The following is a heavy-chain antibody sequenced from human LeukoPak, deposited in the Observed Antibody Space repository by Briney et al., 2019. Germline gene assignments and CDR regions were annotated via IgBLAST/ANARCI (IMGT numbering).Heavy chain of an antibody. J-gene: IGHJ4*02. CDR2: INSDGSST. D-gene: IGHD2-2*01. CDR1: GFTVSSNY. CDR3: ARDLEDIVVVPAAMFYY. V-gene: IGHV3-74*01. Sequence: PGGSLRLSCAASGFTVSSNYMSWVRQAPGKGLEWVSRINSDGSSTSYADSVKGRFTISRDNAKNTLYLQMNSLRAEDTAVYYCARDLEDIVVVPAAMFYYWGQGTLVTVSS.